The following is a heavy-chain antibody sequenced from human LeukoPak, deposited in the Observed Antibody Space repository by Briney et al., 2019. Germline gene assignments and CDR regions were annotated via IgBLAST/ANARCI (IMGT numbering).Heavy chain of an antibody. CDR1: GGSFSGYY. CDR3: ARIQLWMHVIDY. CDR2: INHSGST. D-gene: IGHD5-18*01. V-gene: IGHV4-34*01. J-gene: IGHJ4*02. Sequence: SETLSLTCAVYGGSFSGYYWSWIRQPPGKGLEWIGEINHSGSTNYNPSLKSRVTISVDTSKNQFSLKLSSVTAADTAVYYCARIQLWMHVIDYWGQGTLVTVSS.